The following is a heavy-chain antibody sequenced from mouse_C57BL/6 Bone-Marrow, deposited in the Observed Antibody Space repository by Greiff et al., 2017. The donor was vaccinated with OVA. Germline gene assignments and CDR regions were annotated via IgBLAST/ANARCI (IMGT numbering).Heavy chain of an antibody. V-gene: IGHV5-6*01. CDR3: ASQRVYDDYYVDY. D-gene: IGHD2-3*01. Sequence: EVKLQESGGDLVKPGGSLKLSCAASGFTFSSYGMSWVRQTPDKRLEWVATISSGGSYTYYPDSVKGRFTISRNNAKNTLYLQMSSLKSEDKAMYYCASQRVYDDYYVDYWGQGTTLTVSS. J-gene: IGHJ2*01. CDR2: ISSGGSYT. CDR1: GFTFSSYG.